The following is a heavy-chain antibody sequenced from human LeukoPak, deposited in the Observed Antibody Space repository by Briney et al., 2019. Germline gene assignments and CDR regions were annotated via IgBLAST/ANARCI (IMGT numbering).Heavy chain of an antibody. CDR1: GFTFSSYG. D-gene: IGHD3-16*02. Sequence: GGSLRLSCAASGFTFSSYGMDWVRQAPGKGLEWVANIKQDGSEKYYVDSVKGRFTISRDNAKNSLYLQMNSLRAEDTAVYYCARTYDYVWGSYRPGVEYWGQGTLVTVSS. CDR3: ARTYDYVWGSYRPGVEY. V-gene: IGHV3-7*01. CDR2: IKQDGSEK. J-gene: IGHJ4*02.